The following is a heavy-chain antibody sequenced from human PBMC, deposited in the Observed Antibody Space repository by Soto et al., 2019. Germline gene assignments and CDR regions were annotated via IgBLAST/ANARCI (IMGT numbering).Heavy chain of an antibody. D-gene: IGHD1-20*01. V-gene: IGHV5-51*01. CDR3: ARPAREYNNSPGYFDY. CDR2: IYPDDSDT. Sequence: PGESLKISCKGSGYSFSNYWIGWVRQIPGKGMEWMGIIYPDDSDTRYSPAFHGQVTISVDKSSATAFLQWNSLRASDTAMYFCARPAREYNNSPGYFDYWGQGTLVTVSS. J-gene: IGHJ4*02. CDR1: GYSFSNYW.